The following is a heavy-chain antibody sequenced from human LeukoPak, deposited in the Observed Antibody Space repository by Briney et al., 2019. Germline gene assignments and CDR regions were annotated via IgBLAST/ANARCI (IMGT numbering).Heavy chain of an antibody. CDR1: GDSVSSNSAA. CDR2: TYYRSKWYN. J-gene: IGHJ4*02. V-gene: IGHV6-1*01. CDR3: ARFLPYYDSSGYQGHFDY. Sequence: QTLSLTCAISGDSVSSNSAAWNWIRQSPSRGLEWLGRTYYRSKWYNDYAVSVKSRITINPDTSKNQFSLQLNSVTPEATAVYYCARFLPYYDSSGYQGHFDYWGQGTLVTVSS. D-gene: IGHD3-22*01.